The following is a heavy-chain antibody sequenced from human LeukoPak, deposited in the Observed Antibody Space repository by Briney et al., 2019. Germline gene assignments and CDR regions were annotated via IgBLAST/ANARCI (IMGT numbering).Heavy chain of an antibody. V-gene: IGHV4-59*11. J-gene: IGHJ4*02. CDR3: ARDGVGATPPFDY. CDR2: IYYSGSI. Sequence: PSETLSLTCIVSGDSITNHYWSLIRRPPGKGLEWIGYIYYSGSINYNPSLKSRVTISVDTSKNQFSLKLSSVTAADTAVYYCARDGVGATPPFDYWGQGTLVTVSS. CDR1: GDSITNHY. D-gene: IGHD1-26*01.